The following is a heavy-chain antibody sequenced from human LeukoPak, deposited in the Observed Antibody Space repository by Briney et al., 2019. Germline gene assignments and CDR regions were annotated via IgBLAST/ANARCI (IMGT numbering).Heavy chain of an antibody. D-gene: IGHD6-13*01. Sequence: GGSLRLSCAASGFTFSSYWMTWVRQAPGEGLEWVANIKQDGSETYYVDSVKGRFTMSGDNAKNSLYLQMNSLRAEDTAVYYCARDRNDPWNSRSWHYGMDVWGQGTTVTVSS. CDR1: GFTFSSYW. CDR3: ARDRNDPWNSRSWHYGMDV. J-gene: IGHJ6*02. V-gene: IGHV3-7*01. CDR2: IKQDGSET.